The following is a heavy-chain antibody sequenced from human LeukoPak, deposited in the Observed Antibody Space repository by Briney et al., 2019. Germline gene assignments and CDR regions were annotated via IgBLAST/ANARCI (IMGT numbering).Heavy chain of an antibody. CDR2: IYYSGST. Sequence: SETLFLSCTVYGGCISSYYWGWIPQPPGKGLEWIGYIYYSGSTNYNPSLKSRVTISVDTSKNQFSLKLSSVTAADTAVYYCARDHSLLDYWGQGTLVTVSS. CDR1: GGCISSYY. V-gene: IGHV4-59*12. CDR3: ARDHSLLDY. J-gene: IGHJ4*02. D-gene: IGHD2-21*01.